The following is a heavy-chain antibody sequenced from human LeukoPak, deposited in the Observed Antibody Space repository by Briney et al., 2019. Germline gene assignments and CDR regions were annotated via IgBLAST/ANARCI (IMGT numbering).Heavy chain of an antibody. CDR2: IYYSGST. J-gene: IGHJ5*02. V-gene: IGHV4-59*01. CDR1: GGSISSYY. CDR3: ARVIWFGELLPNWFDP. D-gene: IGHD3-10*01. Sequence: PSETLSLTCTVSGGSISSYYWSWIRQPPGKGLEWIGYIYYSGSTNYNPSLKSRVTISVDTSKNQFSLKLSSVTAADTAVYYCARVIWFGELLPNWFDPWGQGTLVTVFS.